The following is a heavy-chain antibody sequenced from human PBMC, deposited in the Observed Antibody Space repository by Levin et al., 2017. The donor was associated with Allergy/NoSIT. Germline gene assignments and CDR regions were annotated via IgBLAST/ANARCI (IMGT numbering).Heavy chain of an antibody. CDR1: GYSITSDHS. CDR2: MYHTGTT. V-gene: IGHV4-38-2*02. D-gene: IGHD3-22*01. CDR3: VRERVGYFDI. Sequence: PGGSLRLSCAVSGYSITSDHSWGWIRQSPGKGLELIGSMYHTGTTYYNPSLRSRATQSRDTSKNQFSLNLSSVTAADTAMYYCVRERVGYFDIWGQGIMVTVST. J-gene: IGHJ3*02.